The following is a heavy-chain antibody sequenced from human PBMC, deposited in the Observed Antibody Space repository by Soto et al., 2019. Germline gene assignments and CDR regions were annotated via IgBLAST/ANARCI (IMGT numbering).Heavy chain of an antibody. CDR1: GSPFSTLA. Sequence: QVELVQSGAEVKKPGASVKVSCKASGSPFSTLALNWVRQARGQGLDWMGWMHANTGLTGHAQKFQGRLSMTRDTSISTAYMELSSLRADDTAVYYCARYIFGQGFISWGQGTLVTVSS. CDR3: ARYIFGQGFIS. CDR2: MHANTGLT. J-gene: IGHJ4*02. D-gene: IGHD3-10*01. V-gene: IGHV1-8*02.